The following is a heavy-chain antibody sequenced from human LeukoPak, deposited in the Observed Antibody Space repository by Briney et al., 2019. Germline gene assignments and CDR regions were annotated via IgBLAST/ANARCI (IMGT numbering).Heavy chain of an antibody. D-gene: IGHD6-13*01. CDR2: INHSGST. J-gene: IGHJ4*02. CDR1: GGSFSDYY. CDR3: ARLGLYTSSWYRFYYFDY. V-gene: IGHV4-34*01. Sequence: SETLSLTCGVHGGSFSDYYWSWIRQSPGKGLEWIGQINHSGSTSYNPSLKSRFTISVDTSKNQFSLRLSSVTAADTAVYYCARLGLYTSSWYRFYYFDYWGQGTLVTVSS.